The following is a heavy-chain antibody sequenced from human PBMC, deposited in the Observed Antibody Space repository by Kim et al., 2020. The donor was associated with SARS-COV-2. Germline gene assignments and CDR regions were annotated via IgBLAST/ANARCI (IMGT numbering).Heavy chain of an antibody. V-gene: IGHV3-30*18. CDR3: AKTIRRYCTNGVCYTPFDY. Sequence: GGSLRLSCAASGFTFSSYGMHWVRQAPGKGLEWVAVISYDGSNKYYADSVKGRFTISRDNSKNTLYLQMNSLRAEDTAVYYCAKTIRRYCTNGVCYTPFDYWGQGTLVTVSS. D-gene: IGHD2-8*01. CDR1: GFTFSSYG. CDR2: ISYDGSNK. J-gene: IGHJ4*02.